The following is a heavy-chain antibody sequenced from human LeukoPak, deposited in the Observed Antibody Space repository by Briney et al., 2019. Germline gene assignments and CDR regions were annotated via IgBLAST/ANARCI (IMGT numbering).Heavy chain of an antibody. J-gene: IGHJ4*02. Sequence: PSETPSLTCTVSGGSISSYYWSWIRQPPGKALEWIAYIYYSGLTNYNPSLKSRVTISVDTSKNQFSLKLSSVTAADTAVYCCARWDSSAWFYDFWGQGTLVTVSS. CDR1: GGSISSYY. D-gene: IGHD6-19*01. CDR3: ARWDSSAWFYDF. CDR2: IYYSGLT. V-gene: IGHV4-59*08.